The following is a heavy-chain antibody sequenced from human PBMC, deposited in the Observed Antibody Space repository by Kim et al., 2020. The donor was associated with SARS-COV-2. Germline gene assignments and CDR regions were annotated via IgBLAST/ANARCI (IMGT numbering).Heavy chain of an antibody. D-gene: IGHD3-16*02. CDR3: AKDYYDYIWGSYRYTIPFDY. CDR2: ISYDGSNK. CDR1: GFTFSSYG. J-gene: IGHJ4*02. V-gene: IGHV3-30*18. Sequence: GGSLRLSCAASGFTFSSYGMHWVRQAPGKGLEWVAVISYDGSNKYYADSVKGRFTISRDNSKNTLYLQMNSLRAEDTAVYYCAKDYYDYIWGSYRYTIPFDYWGQGTLVTVSS.